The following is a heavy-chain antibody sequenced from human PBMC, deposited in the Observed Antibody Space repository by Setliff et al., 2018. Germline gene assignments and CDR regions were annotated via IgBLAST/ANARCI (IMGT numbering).Heavy chain of an antibody. CDR2: IIPIFGTA. CDR1: GYTFTSYG. CDR3: AKYPSNSVYNYFDP. Sequence: SVKVSCKASGYTFTSYGISWVRQAPGQGLEWMGGIIPIFGTANYAQKFQGRVTITADESTSTAYMELSSLRAEDTAIYYCAKYPSNSVYNYFDPWGQGTLVTVSS. V-gene: IGHV1-69*13. J-gene: IGHJ5*02. D-gene: IGHD1-7*01.